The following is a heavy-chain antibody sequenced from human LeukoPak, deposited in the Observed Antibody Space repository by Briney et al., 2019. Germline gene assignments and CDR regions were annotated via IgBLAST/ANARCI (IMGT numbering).Heavy chain of an antibody. V-gene: IGHV4-31*03. Sequence: PSETLSLTCTVSGGSITSGGSYWSWIRQHPGKGLEWIGYIYYSGSPYYNPSLKSRVTISIDRSKNQFSLNLNSVTAADTAVYYCARTTDYYDSSGFYLQWFDPWGQGTLVTVSS. J-gene: IGHJ5*02. D-gene: IGHD3-22*01. CDR3: ARTTDYYDSSGFYLQWFDP. CDR2: IYYSGSP. CDR1: GGSITSGGSY.